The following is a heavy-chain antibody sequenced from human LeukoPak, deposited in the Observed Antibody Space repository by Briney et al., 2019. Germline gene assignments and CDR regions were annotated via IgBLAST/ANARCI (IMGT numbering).Heavy chain of an antibody. CDR3: ARKAYCGGDCYLGNWFFDL. D-gene: IGHD2-21*02. V-gene: IGHV3-7*01. CDR1: GFTFSSYW. J-gene: IGHJ2*01. Sequence: GGSLRLSCAASGFTFSSYWMFWVRQAPGKGLEWVANIKRDGSEKHYVDSVKGRFTISRDNAKNSLYLQMNSLRAEDTAVYYCARKAYCGGDCYLGNWFFDLWGRGTLVIVSS. CDR2: IKRDGSEK.